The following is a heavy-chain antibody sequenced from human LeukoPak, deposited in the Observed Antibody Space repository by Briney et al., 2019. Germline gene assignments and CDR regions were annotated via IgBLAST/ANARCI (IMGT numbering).Heavy chain of an antibody. J-gene: IGHJ4*02. CDR2: IHMSGST. Sequence: SETLSLTCTVSGDSINSYHWSWIRQPAGKGLEWIGRIHMSGSTNYNPSLRSRVAISMDNSKNQFSLKLKSVTAADTAVYYCARDESSRDDSGGYHYWGQGTLVTISS. CDR1: GDSINSYH. D-gene: IGHD3-22*01. V-gene: IGHV4-4*07. CDR3: ARDESSRDDSGGYHY.